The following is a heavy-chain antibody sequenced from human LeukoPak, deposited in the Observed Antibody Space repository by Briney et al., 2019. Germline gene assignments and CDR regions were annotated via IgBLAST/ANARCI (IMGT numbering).Heavy chain of an antibody. CDR3: ARGDYGELYYMDV. J-gene: IGHJ6*03. CDR1: GFTFSSHS. CDR2: ISSSSSYI. Sequence: GGSLRLSYAASGFTFSSHSMNWVRQAPGKGLEWVSSISSSSSYIYYADSVKGRFTISRDNAKNSLYLQMNSLRAEDTAVYYCARGDYGELYYMDVWGKGTTVTVSS. V-gene: IGHV3-21*01. D-gene: IGHD4-17*01.